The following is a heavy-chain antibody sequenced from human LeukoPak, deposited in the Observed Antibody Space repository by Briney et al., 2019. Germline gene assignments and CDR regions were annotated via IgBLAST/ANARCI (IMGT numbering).Heavy chain of an antibody. Sequence: PPETLSLTCTVSGGSISSGGYYWSWIRQHPGKGLEWIGYIYYSGSTYYNPSLKSRVTISVDASKNQFSLKLSSVTAADTAVYYCARVAVGYYDSSGYYYFDYWGQGTLVTVSS. CDR2: IYYSGST. CDR1: GGSISSGGYY. V-gene: IGHV4-31*03. J-gene: IGHJ4*02. D-gene: IGHD3-22*01. CDR3: ARVAVGYYDSSGYYYFDY.